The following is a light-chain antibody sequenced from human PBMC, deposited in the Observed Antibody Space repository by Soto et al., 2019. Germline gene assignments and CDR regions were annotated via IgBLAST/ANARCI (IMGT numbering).Light chain of an antibody. J-gene: IGKJ2*01. CDR2: WAS. CDR3: QQYYSTPT. CDR1: QSVLYSSNNKNY. V-gene: IGKV4-1*01. Sequence: DIVMTQSPDSLAVSLVERATINCKSSQSVLYSSNNKNYLAWYQQKPGQPPKLLIYWASTRESGVPDRFSGSGSGTDFTLTISSLQSEDVAVYYCQQYYSTPTFGQGTNLEIK.